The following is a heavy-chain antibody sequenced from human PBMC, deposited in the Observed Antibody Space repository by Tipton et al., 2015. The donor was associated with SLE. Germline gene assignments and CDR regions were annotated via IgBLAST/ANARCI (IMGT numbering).Heavy chain of an antibody. CDR2: IYYSGST. Sequence: LRLSCTVSGGSISSYYWSWIRQPPGKGLEWIGYIYYSGSTNYNPSLKSRVTISVDTSKNQFSLKLSSVTAADTAVYYCARAWSGYSSSWYGDTFDYWGQGSLVTVSS. CDR1: GGSISSYY. CDR3: ARAWSGYSSSWYGDTFDY. V-gene: IGHV4-59*01. D-gene: IGHD6-13*01. J-gene: IGHJ4*02.